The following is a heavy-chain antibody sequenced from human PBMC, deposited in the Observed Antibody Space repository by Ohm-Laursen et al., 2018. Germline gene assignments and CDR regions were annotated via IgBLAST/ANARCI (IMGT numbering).Heavy chain of an antibody. CDR1: GGYISDSTEY. J-gene: IGHJ4*02. CDR2: IYYGGSI. CDR3: LRGFNGGIDY. V-gene: IGHV4-39*01. D-gene: IGHD2-8*01. Sequence: SDTLSLTCVVSGGYISDSTEYWGWIRRPPGKGLEWIASIYYGGSIYYNPSLKSRATISENTSMSRFSLRLTSLTAADTAVYYCLRGFNGGIDYWGQGILVTVSS.